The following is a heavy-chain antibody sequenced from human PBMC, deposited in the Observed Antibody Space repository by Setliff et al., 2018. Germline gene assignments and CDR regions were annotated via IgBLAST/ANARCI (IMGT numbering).Heavy chain of an antibody. CDR1: GYPFVGYF. CDR3: ARRPRAVYGSGRRNWFLDY. Sequence: GASVKVSCKTSGYPFVGYFIYWMRQAPGQGLEWLGWISVYSGNTDYAQNFQGRVTMTADTSTSTAYMELRSLTSDDTAVYYCARRPRAVYGSGRRNWFLDYWGQGTLVTVSS. J-gene: IGHJ4*02. V-gene: IGHV1-18*04. CDR2: ISVYSGNT. D-gene: IGHD3-10*01.